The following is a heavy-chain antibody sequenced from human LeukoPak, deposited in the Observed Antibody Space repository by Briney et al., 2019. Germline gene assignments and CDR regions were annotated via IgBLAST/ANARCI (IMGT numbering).Heavy chain of an antibody. CDR1: GGSISSRSYY. J-gene: IGHJ3*02. V-gene: IGHV4-39*07. D-gene: IGHD6-13*01. Sequence: SETLSLTCIVIGGSISSRSYYWGWMRQPPGRGLEWVGRIYYSGRTYSKPSLKSRVTISVATSKNQFSLKLTSVTDAATAVYHYARGSSAGDEFDAFDIWGQGTMVTVSS. CDR3: ARGSSAGDEFDAFDI. CDR2: IYYSGRT.